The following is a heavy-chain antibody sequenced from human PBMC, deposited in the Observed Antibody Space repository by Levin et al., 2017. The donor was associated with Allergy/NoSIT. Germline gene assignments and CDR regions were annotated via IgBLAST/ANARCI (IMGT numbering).Heavy chain of an antibody. CDR1: GFTFSRYW. CDR2: IKQDGSEK. CDR3: ARGTSTWSYFYYYPLDV. D-gene: IGHD1-14*01. Sequence: GGSLRLSCAASGFTFSRYWMTWVRQAPGKGLEWVANIKQDGSEKNYVDSVKGRFTISRDNAKNSLYLQMNSLRAEDTAVYYCARGTSTWSYFYYYPLDVWGQGTAVTVSS. J-gene: IGHJ6*02. V-gene: IGHV3-7*01.